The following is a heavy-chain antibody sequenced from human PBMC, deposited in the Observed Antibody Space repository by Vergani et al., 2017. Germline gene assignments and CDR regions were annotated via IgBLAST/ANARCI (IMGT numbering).Heavy chain of an antibody. Sequence: QLQLQESGPGLVKPSETLSLTCTVSGGSISSSSYYWGWIRQPPGKGLEWIGSIYYSGSTYYNPSLKSRVTISVDPSKNQFSLKLSSVTAADTAVYYCARVRYYGSGSYPNWFDPWGQGTLVTVSS. CDR2: IYYSGST. V-gene: IGHV4-39*07. J-gene: IGHJ5*02. D-gene: IGHD3-10*01. CDR1: GGSISSSSYY. CDR3: ARVRYYGSGSYPNWFDP.